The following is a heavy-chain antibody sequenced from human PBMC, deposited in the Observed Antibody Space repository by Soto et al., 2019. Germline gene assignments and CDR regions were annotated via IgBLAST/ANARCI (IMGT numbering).Heavy chain of an antibody. V-gene: IGHV3-23*01. D-gene: IGHD3-10*01. Sequence: PGGSLRLSCAASGFTFSSYAMSWVRQAPGKGLEWVSAISGSGGSTYYADSVKGRFTISRDNSKNTLYLQMNSLRAEDTAVYYCAKFYLGHYGSGSYYNVDWFDPWGQGTLVTVSS. CDR2: ISGSGGST. CDR3: AKFYLGHYGSGSYYNVDWFDP. J-gene: IGHJ5*02. CDR1: GFTFSSYA.